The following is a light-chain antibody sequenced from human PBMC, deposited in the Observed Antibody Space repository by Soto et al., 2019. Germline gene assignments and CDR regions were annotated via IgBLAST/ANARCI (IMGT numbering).Light chain of an antibody. J-gene: IGKJ1*01. V-gene: IGKV3-20*01. CDR3: QQYGSSPWT. Sequence: EIVLTQSPGTLSLSPGERATLSCRASQSVSSIYLAWYQQKPGQAPRLLIYGASSRATGIPDRFSGSGSGTDFTITISRLEPEDFAVYYCQQYGSSPWTFGQGTKVEIK. CDR1: QSVSSIY. CDR2: GAS.